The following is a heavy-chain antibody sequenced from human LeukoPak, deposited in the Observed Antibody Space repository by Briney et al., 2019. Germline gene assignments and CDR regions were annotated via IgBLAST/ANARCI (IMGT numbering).Heavy chain of an antibody. Sequence: GGPLRLSCAASGFTFSSYDMSWVRQAPGKGLEWVSAISSSGGSTYYADSVKGRFTISRDNSKSTLYLQMNSLRAEDTAVYYCAKDQSSGTYFDYWGQGTLVTVSS. CDR3: AKDQSSGTYFDY. J-gene: IGHJ4*02. CDR1: GFTFSSYD. V-gene: IGHV3-23*01. D-gene: IGHD1-26*01. CDR2: ISSSGGST.